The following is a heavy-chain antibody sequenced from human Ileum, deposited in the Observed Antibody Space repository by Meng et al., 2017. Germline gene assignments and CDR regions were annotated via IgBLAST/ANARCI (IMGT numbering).Heavy chain of an antibody. CDR1: GTW. D-gene: IGHD3-22*01. CDR2: IFQSGRT. CDR3: ATSNDRDVYYLGY. J-gene: IGHJ4*02. Sequence: QVRLQESGPRLVKPSGTLSLTCAGSGTWWSWVRQPPGKGLEWIGEIFQSGRTNYNPSLKSRVTISIDKSKSQISLQLSAVTAADTAVYSCATSNDRDVYYLGYWGQGTLVTVSS. V-gene: IGHV4-4*02.